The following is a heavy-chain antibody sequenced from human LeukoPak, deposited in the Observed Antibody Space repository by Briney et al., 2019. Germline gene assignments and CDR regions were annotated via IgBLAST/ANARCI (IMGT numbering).Heavy chain of an antibody. CDR1: GFTFSSYA. J-gene: IGHJ4*02. CDR2: ISGSGGST. V-gene: IGHV3-23*01. Sequence: GGSLRLSCAASGFTFSSYAMSWVRQAPGKGLEWVSAISGSGGSTYYADSVKGRFTISRDNSKNTLYLQMNSLRAEDTAVYYCAKGKEYYDSWSATIPPYYFDYWGQGTLVTVSS. D-gene: IGHD3-3*01. CDR3: AKGKEYYDSWSATIPPYYFDY.